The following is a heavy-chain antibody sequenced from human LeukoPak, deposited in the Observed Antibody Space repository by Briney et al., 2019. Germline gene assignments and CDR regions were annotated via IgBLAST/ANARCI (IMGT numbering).Heavy chain of an antibody. CDR2: IKSKTDGGTT. CDR3: NTDLLVRNY. J-gene: IGHJ4*02. Sequence: GGSLRLSCAASGLTFSNAWMSWVRQAPGKGLEWVGRIKSKTDGGTTDYAAPVKGRFTISRDDSKNTMFLQMNSLRTEDTAMYYCNTDLLVRNYWGQGILVTVSS. D-gene: IGHD2-8*02. V-gene: IGHV3-15*01. CDR1: GLTFSNAW.